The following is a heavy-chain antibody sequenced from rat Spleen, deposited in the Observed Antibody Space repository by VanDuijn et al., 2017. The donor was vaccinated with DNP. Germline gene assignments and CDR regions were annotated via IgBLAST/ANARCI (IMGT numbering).Heavy chain of an antibody. J-gene: IGHJ1*01. CDR1: GFTFSNAW. V-gene: IGHV6-8*01. CDR2: IKAKSNNYAT. CDR3: TWWYFDF. Sequence: EVQVLESGGGLVQPGNSLKLSCATSGFTFSNAWMHWVRQSPEKQLEWVAQIKAKSNNYATYYAESVKGRFTISRDDSKSSVYLQMNSLKEEDTAIYYCTWWYFDFWGPGTMVTVSS.